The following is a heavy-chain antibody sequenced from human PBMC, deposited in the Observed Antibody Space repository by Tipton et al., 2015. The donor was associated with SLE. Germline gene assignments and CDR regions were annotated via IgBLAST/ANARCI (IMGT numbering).Heavy chain of an antibody. Sequence: SLRLSCAASGFTFSSYWMTWVRQAPGKGLEWVATIKQDGSEKYYVDSMKGRFTISRDNAKNSLYLQMNSLRAEDTAVYYCARQGYDSSGYYFDYWGQGTLVTVSS. CDR3: ARQGYDSSGYYFDY. D-gene: IGHD3-22*01. CDR1: GFTFSSYW. CDR2: IKQDGSEK. J-gene: IGHJ4*02. V-gene: IGHV3-7*01.